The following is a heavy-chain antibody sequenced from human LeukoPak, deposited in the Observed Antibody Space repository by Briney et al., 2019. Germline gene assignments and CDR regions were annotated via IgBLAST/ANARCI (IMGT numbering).Heavy chain of an antibody. CDR1: GGSISSYY. D-gene: IGHD2-15*01. V-gene: IGHV4-59*08. CDR2: IYYSGST. J-gene: IGHJ3*02. Sequence: SETLSLTCTVSGGSISSYYWSWIRQPPGKGLEWIGYIYYSGSTNYNPSLKSRVTISVDTSKNQFSLKLSSVTAADTAVYYCARSDSDDAFDIWGQGTMVTVSS. CDR3: ARSDSDDAFDI.